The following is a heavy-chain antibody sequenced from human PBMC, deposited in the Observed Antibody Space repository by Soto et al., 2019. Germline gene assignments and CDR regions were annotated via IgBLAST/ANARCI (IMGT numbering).Heavy chain of an antibody. V-gene: IGHV1-18*04. D-gene: IGHD1-26*01. CDR1: GYTFTNHG. J-gene: IGHJ3*02. CDR3: ARARVAGIWWDEFDI. CDR2: INPYNANT. Sequence: QVQRVQSGTEVKKPGASVKVSCKTSGYTFTNHGINWVRQAPGQGLEWMGWINPYNANTNYAQKLQCRVTMTTDTSPTPAYMDLRSLTSDDKAVYYGARARVAGIWWDEFDIWGQGTVVTVSS.